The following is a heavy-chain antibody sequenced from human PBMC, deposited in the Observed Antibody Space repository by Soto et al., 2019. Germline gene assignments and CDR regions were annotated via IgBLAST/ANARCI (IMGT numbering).Heavy chain of an antibody. CDR2: IYYSGST. V-gene: IGHV4-59*01. D-gene: IGHD6-19*01. J-gene: IGHJ5*02. CDR1: GGSISSYY. Sequence: PSETLSLTCTVSGGSISSYYWSWIRQPPGKGLEWIGYIYYSGSTNYNTSLKSRVTISVDTSKNQCSLKLSSVTAADTAVYYVARGSQQWLVRGFDTWGQATPVTVSS. CDR3: ARGSQQWLVRGFDT.